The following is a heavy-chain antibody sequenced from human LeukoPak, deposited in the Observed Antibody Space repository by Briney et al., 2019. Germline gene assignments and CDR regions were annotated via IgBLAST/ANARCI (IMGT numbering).Heavy chain of an antibody. D-gene: IGHD6-13*01. CDR3: ARAVAALWFDP. CDR1: GDSISIYY. J-gene: IGHJ5*02. Sequence: PSQTLSLTCTVSGDSISIYYWSWIRQPPGKGLEWIGYLYYIWSTNYNPSLKSRVTISVDTSKNQFSLKLSSVTDADTAVYYCARAVAALWFDPWGQGTLVTVSS. V-gene: IGHV4-59*01. CDR2: LYYIWST.